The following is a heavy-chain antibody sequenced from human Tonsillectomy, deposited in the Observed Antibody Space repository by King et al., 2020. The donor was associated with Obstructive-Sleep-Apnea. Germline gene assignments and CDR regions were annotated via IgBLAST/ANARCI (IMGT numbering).Heavy chain of an antibody. D-gene: IGHD5-18*01. J-gene: IGHJ4*02. V-gene: IGHV3-21*01. Sequence: VQLVESGGGLVKPGGSLRLSCAASGFTFSSYSMNWVRQAPGKGLEWVSSISSSSSYLYYADSVKGRFTISRDNAKNSLYLQMNSLRAEDTAVYYFARSPNTAALDYWGQGTLVTVSS. CDR1: GFTFSSYS. CDR2: ISSSSSYL. CDR3: ARSPNTAALDY.